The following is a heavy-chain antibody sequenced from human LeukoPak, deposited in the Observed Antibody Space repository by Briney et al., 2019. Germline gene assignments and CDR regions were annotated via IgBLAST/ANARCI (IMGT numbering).Heavy chain of an antibody. CDR2: ISWNSGSI. Sequence: SLRLSCAASGFTFDDYAMHWVRQAPGKGLEWVSGISWNSGSIGYADSVKGRFTISRDNAKNSLYLQMNSLRAEDTALYYCAKAPLQGDLLWYFDYWGQGTLVTVSS. J-gene: IGHJ4*02. CDR1: GFTFDDYA. CDR3: AKAPLQGDLLWYFDY. D-gene: IGHD1-14*01. V-gene: IGHV3-9*01.